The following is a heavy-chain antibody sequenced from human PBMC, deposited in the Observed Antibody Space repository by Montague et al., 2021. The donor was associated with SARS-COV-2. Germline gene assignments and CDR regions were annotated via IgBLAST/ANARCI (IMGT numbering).Heavy chain of an antibody. CDR2: INLRGRT. CDR3: ASRGAGWFGSNPERFDY. CDR1: GGSISNSQW. D-gene: IGHD3-10*01. Sequence: SETLSLTCAVSGGSISNSQWWSWVRQPPGKGLDWIGEINLRGRTNSTRSLKVQVTISVDKSKNQFSLKLNSVTAADTAVYYCASRGAGWFGSNPERFDYWGQGTLVTVSS. J-gene: IGHJ4*02. V-gene: IGHV4-4*02.